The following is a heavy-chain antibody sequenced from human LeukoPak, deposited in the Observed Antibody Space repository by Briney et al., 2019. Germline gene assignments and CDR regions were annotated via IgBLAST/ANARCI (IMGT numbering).Heavy chain of an antibody. J-gene: IGHJ3*02. CDR3: AKPIVRIAAAGRDASDI. D-gene: IGHD6-13*01. V-gene: IGHV3-23*01. CDR2: ISGSGGST. CDR1: GFTFSSYA. Sequence: GGSLRLSCAASGFTFSSYAMSWVRQAPGKGLEWVSAISGSGGSTYYADSVKGRFTISRDNSKNTLYLQMNSLRAEDTAVYYCAKPIVRIAAAGRDASDIWGQGTMVTVSS.